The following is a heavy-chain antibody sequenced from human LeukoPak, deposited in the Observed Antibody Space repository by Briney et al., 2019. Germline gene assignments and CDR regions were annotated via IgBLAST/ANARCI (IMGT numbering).Heavy chain of an antibody. D-gene: IGHD2-21*01. J-gene: IGHJ4*02. CDR2: INHSGST. V-gene: IGHV4-34*01. Sequence: SETLSLTCAVYGGSFSGYYWSWIRQPPGKGLEWIGEINHSGSTNYNPSLKSRVTISVDTSKNQFSLKLRSVTAADTAVYYCARAPHIVVVLYGNYFDYWGQGTLVTVSS. CDR1: GGSFSGYY. CDR3: ARAPHIVVVLYGNYFDY.